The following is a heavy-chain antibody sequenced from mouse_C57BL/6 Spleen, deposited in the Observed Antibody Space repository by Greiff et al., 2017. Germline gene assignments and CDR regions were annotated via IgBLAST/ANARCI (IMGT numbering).Heavy chain of an antibody. V-gene: IGHV1-61*01. Sequence: QVQLQQPGAELVRPGSSVKLSCKASGYTFTSYWMDWVKQRPGQGLEWIGNIYPSDSETHYNQKFKDKATLTVDKSSSTAYMQLSSLTSEDSAVYYCARGISYYGSSPDYWGQGTTLTVSS. CDR1: GYTFTSYW. CDR3: ARGISYYGSSPDY. D-gene: IGHD1-1*01. CDR2: IYPSDSET. J-gene: IGHJ2*01.